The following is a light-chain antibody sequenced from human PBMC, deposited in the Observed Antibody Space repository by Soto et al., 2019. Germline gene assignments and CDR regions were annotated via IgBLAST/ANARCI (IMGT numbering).Light chain of an antibody. V-gene: IGKV1-39*01. Sequence: DIQMTQPPSSLSASVGDRVTITSRASQSISSYLNSYQQKPGKAPKLLIYAASSLQSGVPSRFSGSGSGTDFTLTISSLQPEDFATYYCQQSYSTPWTFGQGTKV. CDR2: AAS. CDR3: QQSYSTPWT. J-gene: IGKJ1*01. CDR1: QSISSY.